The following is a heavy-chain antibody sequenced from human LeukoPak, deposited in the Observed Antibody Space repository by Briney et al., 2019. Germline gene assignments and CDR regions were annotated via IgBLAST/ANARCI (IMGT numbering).Heavy chain of an antibody. Sequence: GGSLRLSCSVSGFTFSSYSMNWVRQAPGKGLQWVSSISGGGSYIFYADSVEGRFSVSRDDAKNSVFLQMNSLRAEDTAVYYCARGLGDYDAFDVWGHGTRVTIAS. D-gene: IGHD4-17*01. J-gene: IGHJ3*01. CDR2: ISGGGSYI. V-gene: IGHV3-21*01. CDR1: GFTFSSYS. CDR3: ARGLGDYDAFDV.